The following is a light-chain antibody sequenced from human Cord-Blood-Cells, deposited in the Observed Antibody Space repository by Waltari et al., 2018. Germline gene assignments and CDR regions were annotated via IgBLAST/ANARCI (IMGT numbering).Light chain of an antibody. CDR3: QVWDSSTVV. V-gene: IGLV3-9*01. CDR1: NIGSKN. CDR2: RDS. Sequence: SYELTPPLSVSVALGQPARITCGGNNIGSKNVHWYQQKPGQAPVLVIYRDSNRPPGIPERFSGSNSGNTATLTISRAQAGDEADYYCQVWDSSTVVFGGGTKLTVL. J-gene: IGLJ2*01.